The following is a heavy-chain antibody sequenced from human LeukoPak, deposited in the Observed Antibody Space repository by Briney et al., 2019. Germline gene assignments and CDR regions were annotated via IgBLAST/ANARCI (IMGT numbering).Heavy chain of an antibody. V-gene: IGHV3-74*01. Sequence: GGSLRLSCAASGFTFTDYWMHWVRQAPGKGLVWVSRINTDGTSTKYAESVKGRITISRDNARNPVYLQMNSLRAEDTAVYYCARARYSYTGIIDYWGQGTLVTVSS. CDR2: INTDGTST. D-gene: IGHD1-1*01. CDR3: ARARYSYTGIIDY. CDR1: GFTFTDYW. J-gene: IGHJ4*02.